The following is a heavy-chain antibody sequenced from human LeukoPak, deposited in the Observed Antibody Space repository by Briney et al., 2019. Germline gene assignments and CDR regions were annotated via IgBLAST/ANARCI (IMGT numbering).Heavy chain of an antibody. CDR2: IKQDGSEK. CDR1: GFTFSSYW. CDR3: ARDPYSGNYGNYYYYYMDV. V-gene: IGHV3-7*01. D-gene: IGHD1-26*01. J-gene: IGHJ6*03. Sequence: PGGSLRLSCAASGFTFSSYWMSWVRQAPGKGLEWVANIKQDGSEKYYVDSVKGRFTTSRDNAKNSLYLQMNSLRAEDTAVYYCARDPYSGNYGNYYYYYMDVWGKGTTVTISS.